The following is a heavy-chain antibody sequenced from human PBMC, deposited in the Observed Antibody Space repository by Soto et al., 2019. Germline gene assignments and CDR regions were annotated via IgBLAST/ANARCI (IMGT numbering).Heavy chain of an antibody. D-gene: IGHD6-19*01. CDR1: GFSFSTFG. Sequence: GRSLRLSCVAYGFSFSTFGIHWVLQATGKGLEWVGVISSDGQTKYYGDSVKGRFTISRDTSKNTMYLQMDSMRPEDTAVYYCAKEIAVAGDLDYWGHGTLVTVSS. CDR2: ISSDGQTK. J-gene: IGHJ4*01. CDR3: AKEIAVAGDLDY. V-gene: IGHV3-30*18.